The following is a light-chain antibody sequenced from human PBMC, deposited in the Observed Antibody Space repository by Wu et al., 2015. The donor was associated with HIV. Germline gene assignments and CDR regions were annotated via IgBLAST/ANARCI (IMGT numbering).Light chain of an antibody. Sequence: EIVMTQSPATLSVSAGERATLSCRASQSISDNLAWYQQKPGQAPRLLIYGASSRATGIPARFSGSGSGTDFTLTISSLEPEDFAVYYCQQRSNWPPRYTFGQGTKLEIK. CDR3: QQRSNWPPRYT. CDR1: QSISDN. CDR2: GAS. J-gene: IGKJ2*01. V-gene: IGKV3-11*01.